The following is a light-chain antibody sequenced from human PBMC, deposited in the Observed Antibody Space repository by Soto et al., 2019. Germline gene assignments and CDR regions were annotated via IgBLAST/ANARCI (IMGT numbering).Light chain of an antibody. CDR3: CSYAGTAV. Sequence: QSVLTQPASVSGSPGQSITISCTGTSSDVGSYNLVSWYQQHPGKAPKLMIYEGSKRPSGVSNRFSGSKSGNTASLTISGLHAEDEADYYCCSYAGTAVFGTGTKLTVL. J-gene: IGLJ1*01. CDR2: EGS. V-gene: IGLV2-23*01. CDR1: SSDVGSYNL.